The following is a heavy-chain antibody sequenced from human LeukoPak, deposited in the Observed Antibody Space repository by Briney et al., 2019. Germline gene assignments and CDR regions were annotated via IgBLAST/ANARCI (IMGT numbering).Heavy chain of an antibody. Sequence: SETLSLTCTVSRGSMTTDYWNWIRQPPGKGLEWIGHISHSGSTSYNPSLKSRVTISGDTSKNQFSLKLSSATAADTAVYYCASGPKRDYFDYWGQGTLVTVSS. CDR2: ISHSGST. CDR1: RGSMTTDY. J-gene: IGHJ4*02. D-gene: IGHD3-10*01. CDR3: ASGPKRDYFDY. V-gene: IGHV4-59*01.